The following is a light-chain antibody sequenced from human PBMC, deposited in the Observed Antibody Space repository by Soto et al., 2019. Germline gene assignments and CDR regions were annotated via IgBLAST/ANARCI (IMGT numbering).Light chain of an antibody. CDR3: QQYSNYSYT. CDR1: QSITSW. J-gene: IGKJ2*01. V-gene: IGKV1-5*03. CDR2: KAS. Sequence: DIQMTQSPSTLSASVGDRVTITCRASQSITSWLAWYQQKPGKAPKLLIQKASILESGVPSRFSGSGSGTDFTLTISSLQPDDFATYYCQQYSNYSYTFGQGTKLEIK.